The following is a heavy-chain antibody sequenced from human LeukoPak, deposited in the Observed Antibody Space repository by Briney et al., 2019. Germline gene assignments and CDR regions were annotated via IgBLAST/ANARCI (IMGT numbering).Heavy chain of an antibody. J-gene: IGHJ4*02. CDR3: AREDVSSTWFYYFDS. D-gene: IGHD6-13*01. CDR2: MSTSGST. CDR1: GGSISSYY. Sequence: KASETLSLTCTVSGGSISSYYWSWIRQPAGKGLEWIGRMSTSGSTDYNPSLRSRVTMSIDTSRNQFSLRLRSVTAADTAVYYCAREDVSSTWFYYFDSWGQGILVTVSS. V-gene: IGHV4-4*07.